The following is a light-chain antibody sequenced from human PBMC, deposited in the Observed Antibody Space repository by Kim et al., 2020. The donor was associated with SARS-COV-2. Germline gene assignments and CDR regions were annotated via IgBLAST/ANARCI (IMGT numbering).Light chain of an antibody. CDR3: LQQKAHPLT. V-gene: IGKV1-17*03. CDR2: APS. CDR1: QGISSY. J-gene: IGKJ4*01. Sequence: ASVGDRVTITCRASQGISSYLAWFQQKPGKVPKRLIYAPSSLESGVPSRFSGSGSGTEFTLTISSLQPEDFATYFCLQQKAHPLTFGGGTKVDIK.